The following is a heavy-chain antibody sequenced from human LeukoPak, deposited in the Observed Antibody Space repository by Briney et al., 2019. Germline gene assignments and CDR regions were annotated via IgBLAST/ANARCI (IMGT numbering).Heavy chain of an antibody. CDR2: INPNSGGT. D-gene: IGHD1-26*01. Sequence: ASVKVSCKASGYTFTGYYMHWVRQAPGQGLEWMGWINPNSGGTNYAQKFQGRVTMTRDTSISTAYMELSRLRSDDTAVYYCARCRGGSYSDAFDIWGQGTMVTVSS. J-gene: IGHJ3*02. V-gene: IGHV1-2*02. CDR3: ARCRGGSYSDAFDI. CDR1: GYTFTGYY.